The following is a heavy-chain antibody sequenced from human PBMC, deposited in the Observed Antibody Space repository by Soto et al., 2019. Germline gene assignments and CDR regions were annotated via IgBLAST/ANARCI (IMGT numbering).Heavy chain of an antibody. CDR1: GGSISSYY. J-gene: IGHJ3*02. V-gene: IGHV4-59*01. D-gene: IGHD2-15*01. CDR2: IYYSGST. CDR3: ASSPDIVGPNDAFDI. Sequence: LSLTCTVSGGSISSYYWSWIRQPPGKGLEWIGYIYYSGSTNYNLSLKSRVTISVDTSKNQFSLKLSSVTAADTAVYYCASSPDIVGPNDAFDIWGQGTMVTVSS.